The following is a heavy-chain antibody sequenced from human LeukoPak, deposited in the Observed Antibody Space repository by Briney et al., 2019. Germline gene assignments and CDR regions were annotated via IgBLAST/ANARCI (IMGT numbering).Heavy chain of an antibody. D-gene: IGHD4-17*01. J-gene: IGHJ4*02. CDR3: ARTDYGDYPDY. Sequence: GGSLRLSCAASGFTFSSYWMHWVRQAPGKGLVWVSHINDDGSRANYADSVKGRFTISRDNAKNTLYLQMNSLRAEDMAVYYCARTDYGDYPDYWGQGTLVTVSS. CDR2: INDDGSRA. CDR1: GFTFSSYW. V-gene: IGHV3-74*01.